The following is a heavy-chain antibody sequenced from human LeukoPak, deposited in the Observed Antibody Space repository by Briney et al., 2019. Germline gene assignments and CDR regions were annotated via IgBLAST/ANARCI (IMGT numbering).Heavy chain of an antibody. V-gene: IGHV4-34*01. J-gene: IGHJ4*02. CDR1: GGSFSDYY. D-gene: IGHD2-15*01. Sequence: SETLSLTCAVYGGSFSDYYWTWIRQPPGGGLEWMGEINESGSTNNNPSLESRVTISVDTSKNQFSLKLSSVTAADTAVYYCARGRTRVVVVAARFDYWGQGTLVTVSS. CDR3: ARGRTRVVVVAARFDY. CDR2: INESGST.